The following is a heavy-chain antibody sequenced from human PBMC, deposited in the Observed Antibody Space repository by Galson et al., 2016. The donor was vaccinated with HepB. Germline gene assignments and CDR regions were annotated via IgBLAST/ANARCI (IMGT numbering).Heavy chain of an antibody. V-gene: IGHV1-46*01. D-gene: IGHD2-15*01. CDR3: AREGDCGGGSCFGY. Sequence: SVKVSCKASGHTFTTYFMHWLRQAPGQGLEWMGIIDPTGGSTTYAQKFQGRVTMIRDTSTRIVYMELSSLRSEDTAVYYCAREGDCGGGSCFGYWGQGTLVTVSS. CDR2: IDPTGGST. CDR1: GHTFTTYF. J-gene: IGHJ4*02.